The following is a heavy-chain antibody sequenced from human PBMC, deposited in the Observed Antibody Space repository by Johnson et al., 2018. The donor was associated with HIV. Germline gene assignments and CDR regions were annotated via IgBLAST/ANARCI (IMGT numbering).Heavy chain of an antibody. D-gene: IGHD6-13*01. CDR3: AKVSSWYFLRAFDI. J-gene: IGHJ3*02. V-gene: IGHV3-30*02. CDR2: IRYDGSNK. Sequence: VQLVESGGGVVQPGGSLRLSCAASGFTFSSYGMHWVRQAPGKGLEWVAFIRYDGSNKYYADSVKGRFTISRDTSKNTLYLQMNSLRAEDTAVYYCAKVSSWYFLRAFDIWGQGTIVTVSS. CDR1: GFTFSSYG.